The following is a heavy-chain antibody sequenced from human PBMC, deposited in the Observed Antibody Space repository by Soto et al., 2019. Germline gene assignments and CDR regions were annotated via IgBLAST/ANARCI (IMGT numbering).Heavy chain of an antibody. J-gene: IGHJ6*02. CDR2: MSYDGSNK. V-gene: IGHV3-30-3*01. D-gene: IGHD3-22*01. Sequence: SLRLSCAASGFTFSSYAMHWVRQAPGKGLEWVAVMSYDGSNKYYADSVKGRFTISRDNSKNTLYLQMNSLRAEDTAVYYCARDQVRITLIVVVIGYYHYGMDVRAQRTTVPVS. CDR1: GFTFSSYA. CDR3: ARDQVRITLIVVVIGYYHYGMDV.